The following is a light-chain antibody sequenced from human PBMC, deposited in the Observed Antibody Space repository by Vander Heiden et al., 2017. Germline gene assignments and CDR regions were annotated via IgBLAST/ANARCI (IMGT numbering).Light chain of an antibody. Sequence: QSALTQPRSVSGSPGQSVTISCTGTSSDVGGYNYVSWYQQHPGKAPKLMIYDVSKRPSGVPDRFSGSKSGNTASLTISGLQAEDEADYYCCSYAGSYTEVFGGGTKLTVI. J-gene: IGLJ3*02. CDR1: SSDVGGYNY. CDR2: DVS. CDR3: CSYAGSYTEV. V-gene: IGLV2-11*01.